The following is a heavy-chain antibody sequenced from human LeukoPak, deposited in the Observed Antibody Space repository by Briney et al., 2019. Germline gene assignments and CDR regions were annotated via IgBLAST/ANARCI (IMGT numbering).Heavy chain of an antibody. D-gene: IGHD6-13*01. CDR2: ISGSGGST. CDR1: GFTFSSYA. Sequence: AGGSLRLSCAASGFTFSSYAMSWVRQAPGKGLEWVSAISGSGGSTYYADSVKGRFTISRDNSKNTLYLQMNSLRAEDTAVYYCAKRGVSSSWYYFDYWGQGTLVTVSS. J-gene: IGHJ4*02. CDR3: AKRGVSSSWYYFDY. V-gene: IGHV3-23*01.